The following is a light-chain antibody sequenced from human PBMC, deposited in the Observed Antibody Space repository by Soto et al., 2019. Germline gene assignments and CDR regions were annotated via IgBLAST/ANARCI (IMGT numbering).Light chain of an antibody. CDR1: QTVSSY. V-gene: IGKV3-15*01. Sequence: EFVLTQSPGTLSLSPGERATLSFRASQTVSSYLAWYQQKPGQAPRLLIYGASTRAAGIPARFSGSGSGTDFTLTITSLQSEDFGVYYCHQHNNWWTFGQGTKVDIK. CDR3: HQHNNWWT. J-gene: IGKJ1*01. CDR2: GAS.